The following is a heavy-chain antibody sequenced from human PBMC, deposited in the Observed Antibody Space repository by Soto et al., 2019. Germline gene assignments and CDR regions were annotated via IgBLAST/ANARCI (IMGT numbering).Heavy chain of an antibody. Sequence: PGGSLRLSCAASGFTFSSYAMHWVRQAPGKGLEWVAVISYDGSNKYYADSVKGRFTISRDNSKNTLYLQMNSLRAEDTAVYYCAKVVVAVTGFDNWGQGTLVTVSS. V-gene: IGHV3-30-3*01. D-gene: IGHD4-17*01. CDR2: ISYDGSNK. J-gene: IGHJ4*02. CDR1: GFTFSSYA. CDR3: AKVVVAVTGFDN.